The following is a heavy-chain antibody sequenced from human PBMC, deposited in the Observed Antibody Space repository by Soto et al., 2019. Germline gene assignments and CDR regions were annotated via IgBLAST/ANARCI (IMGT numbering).Heavy chain of an antibody. V-gene: IGHV3-23*01. J-gene: IGHJ5*02. CDR3: AKLKLLWFGELSWFDP. D-gene: IGHD3-10*01. CDR2: ISGSGGST. CDR1: GFTFSSYA. Sequence: PGGSLRLSCAASGFTFSSYAMSWVRQAPGKGLEWVSAISGSGGSTYYADSVKGRFTISRDNSKNTLYLQMNSLRAEDTAVYYCAKLKLLWFGELSWFDPWGQGTLVTVSS.